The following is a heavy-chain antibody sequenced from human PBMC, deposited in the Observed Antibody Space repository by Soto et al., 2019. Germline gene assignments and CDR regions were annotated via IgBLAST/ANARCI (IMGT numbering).Heavy chain of an antibody. V-gene: IGHV1-18*01. Sequence: QVQLVQSGAEVKKSGASVKVSCKASGYIFTSYGISWVRQAPGQGLEWMGWISNYNGNTNYAQKLQGRVTMTTDTCTRTDYMELRSLRSDDTAVYYCARDLYNPFDYWGQGTLVTVSS. CDR2: ISNYNGNT. CDR1: GYIFTSYG. J-gene: IGHJ4*02. D-gene: IGHD1-1*01. CDR3: ARDLYNPFDY.